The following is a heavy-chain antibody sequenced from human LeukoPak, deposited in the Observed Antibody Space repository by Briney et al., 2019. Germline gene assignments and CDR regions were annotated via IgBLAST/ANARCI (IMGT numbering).Heavy chain of an antibody. J-gene: IGHJ4*02. Sequence: SETLSLTCTVSGGSISSFYWSWIRQPAGKGLEWIGRIYTSGSTNYNPSLKSRVTISVDTSKNQFSLKLSSVTAADTAVYYCARVMDYYDSSGYYQPEFDYWGQGTLVTVSS. CDR1: GGSISSFY. V-gene: IGHV4-4*07. D-gene: IGHD3-22*01. CDR3: ARVMDYYDSSGYYQPEFDY. CDR2: IYTSGST.